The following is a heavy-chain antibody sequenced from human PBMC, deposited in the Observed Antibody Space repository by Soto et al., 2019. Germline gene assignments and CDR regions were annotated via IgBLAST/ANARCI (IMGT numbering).Heavy chain of an antibody. CDR2: ISWNGGRI. CDR1: GFTFGDYA. V-gene: IGHV3-9*01. D-gene: IGHD1-1*01. CDR3: AKWRYFGYNNYYFDY. Sequence: EVQLVESGGGLVQPGRSLRLSCAASGFTFGDYAMHWVRQAPGKGLEWVSGISWNGGRIGYADSVKGRFTISRDNAKNSLDLQMNSLRTEDTAFYYCAKWRYFGYNNYYFDYWGQGTLVPVFS. J-gene: IGHJ4*02.